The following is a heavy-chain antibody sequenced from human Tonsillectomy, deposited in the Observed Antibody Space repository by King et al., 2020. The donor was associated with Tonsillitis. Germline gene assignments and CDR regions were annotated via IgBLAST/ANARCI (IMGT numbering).Heavy chain of an antibody. V-gene: IGHV3-11*06. J-gene: IGHJ4*02. CDR1: GFTFSDYY. Sequence: QLVQSGGGLAKPGGSLRLSCVASGFTFSDYYMSWIRQAPGKGLEWLSFISTTTHTEYADSVKGRFTVSRDNAENSLYLQMNNLRAEDTAVYYCATRHGYVESWGKGTLVTVSS. CDR3: ATRHGYVES. CDR2: ISTTTHT.